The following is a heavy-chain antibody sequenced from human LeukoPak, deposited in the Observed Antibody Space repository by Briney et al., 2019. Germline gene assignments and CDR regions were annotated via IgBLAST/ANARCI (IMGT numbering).Heavy chain of an antibody. V-gene: IGHV3-23*01. Sequence: GGSLRLSCAASEFTFSRYAMSWVRQAPGKGLEWVSAISDSGDSTYYADSVKGRFTTSRDNSKNTLYLQMNSLRAEDTAVYYCANYPGNYNWFDPWGQGTLVTVSS. J-gene: IGHJ5*02. CDR3: ANYPGNYNWFDP. CDR1: EFTFSRYA. CDR2: ISDSGDST. D-gene: IGHD1-7*01.